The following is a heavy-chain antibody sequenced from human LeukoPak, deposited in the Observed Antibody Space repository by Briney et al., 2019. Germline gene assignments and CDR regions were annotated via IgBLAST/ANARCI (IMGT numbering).Heavy chain of an antibody. J-gene: IGHJ5*02. CDR3: ARGSTFYDSSGYYNCFDH. V-gene: IGHV4-34*01. D-gene: IGHD3-22*01. Sequence: PSETLSLTCAVYGGSFSGYYWSWIRQPPGKGLEWIGEINHSGSTNYNPSLKSRVTISVDTSKNQFSLKLSSVTAADTAVYYCARGSTFYDSSGYYNCFDHWGQGTLVTVSS. CDR2: INHSGST. CDR1: GGSFSGYY.